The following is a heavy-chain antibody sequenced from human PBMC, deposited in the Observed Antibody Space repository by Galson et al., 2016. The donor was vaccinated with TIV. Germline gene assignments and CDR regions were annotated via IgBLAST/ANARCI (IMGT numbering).Heavy chain of an antibody. J-gene: IGHJ4*02. CDR2: SSGSGDTI. CDR3: AKTQVDIVVAPAATPGYYFDY. CDR1: GFTFNTNT. D-gene: IGHD2-2*02. Sequence: SLRLSCAASGFTFNTNTMSWIRQAPGKGLEWVSTSSGSGDTIYYAGSVKGRFTISRDNSKGTLYLQMSSPRVDDTAIYYCAKTQVDIVVAPAATPGYYFDYWGQGTLVTVSS. V-gene: IGHV3-23*01.